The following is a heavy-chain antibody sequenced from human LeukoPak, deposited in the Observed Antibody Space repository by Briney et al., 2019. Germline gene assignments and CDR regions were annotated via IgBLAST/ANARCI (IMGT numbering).Heavy chain of an antibody. V-gene: IGHV1-69*13. Sequence: ASVKVSCKASGGTFSSYAISWVRQAPGQGLEWMGGIIPIFGTANYAQKSQGRVTITADESTSTAYMELSSLRSEDTAVYYCARDPYSGSYSYFDYWGQGTLVTVSS. J-gene: IGHJ4*02. CDR1: GGTFSSYA. CDR2: IIPIFGTA. D-gene: IGHD1-26*01. CDR3: ARDPYSGSYSYFDY.